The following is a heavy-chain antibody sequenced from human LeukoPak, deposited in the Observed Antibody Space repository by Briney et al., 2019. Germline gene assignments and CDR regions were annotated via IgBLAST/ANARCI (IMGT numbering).Heavy chain of an antibody. CDR1: GFTFSSYA. V-gene: IGHV3-30-3*01. CDR2: ISYDGSNK. J-gene: IGHJ6*02. D-gene: IGHD2-2*01. Sequence: GGSLRLSCAASGFTFSSYAMHWVRQAPGKGLEWVAVISYDGSNKYYADSVKGRFTISRDNSKNTLYLQMNSLRAEDTAVYYCAKDTYCSSTTCTDYYYYYGTDVWGQGTTVTVSS. CDR3: AKDTYCSSTTCTDYYYYYGTDV.